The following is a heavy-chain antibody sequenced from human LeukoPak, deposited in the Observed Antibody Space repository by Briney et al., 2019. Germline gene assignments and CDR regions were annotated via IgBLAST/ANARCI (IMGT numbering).Heavy chain of an antibody. J-gene: IGHJ4*02. D-gene: IGHD3-22*01. CDR2: IYSGGNT. CDR3: ARKTDSGGQGDY. V-gene: IGHV3-66*01. CDR1: GFTVSSNY. Sequence: GESLRLSCAASGFTVSSNYMSWVRQAPGKGLECVSVIYSGGNTYYADSVKGRFTISRDNSKNTLYLQMNSLRAEDTAVYYCARKTDSGGQGDYWGPGTLVTVSS.